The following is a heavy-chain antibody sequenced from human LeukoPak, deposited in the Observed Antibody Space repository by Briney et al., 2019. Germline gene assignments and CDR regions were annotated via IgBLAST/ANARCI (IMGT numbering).Heavy chain of an antibody. V-gene: IGHV4-59*01. CDR2: IYYSGGT. CDR1: GGSISSDY. J-gene: IGHJ4*02. Sequence: SETLSLTCTVSGGSISSDYWSWVRQPPGKGLELIGYIYYSGGTNYNPSLKSRVTISIDTSKNQFSLKLSSVTAADTAVYYCANSVGVVLLYYWGQGTLVTVSS. CDR3: ANSVGVVLLYY. D-gene: IGHD2-21*01.